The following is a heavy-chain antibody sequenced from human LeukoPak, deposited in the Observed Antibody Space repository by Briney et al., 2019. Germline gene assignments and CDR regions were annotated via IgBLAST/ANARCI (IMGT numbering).Heavy chain of an antibody. CDR3: AGDRATSYFDY. J-gene: IGHJ4*02. CDR1: GFIFSNDA. D-gene: IGHD1-26*01. Sequence: GRSLRLSCAASGFIFSNDAMHWVRQAPGKGLEWVAFIWFDGSNKHYADSVKGRFTISRDNSKNTLYLQMNSLRAEDTAVYYCAGDRATSYFDYWGQGALVTISS. V-gene: IGHV3-33*01. CDR2: IWFDGSNK.